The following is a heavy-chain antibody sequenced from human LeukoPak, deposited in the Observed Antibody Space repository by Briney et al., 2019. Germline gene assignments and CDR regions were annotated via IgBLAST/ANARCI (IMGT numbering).Heavy chain of an antibody. CDR3: ARESGATKIGQMLNY. Sequence: GGSLRLSCAASGLMFSTSGMHWVRQAPGKGLEWVAFIQYDGSEIYYADSLKGRFTISRDNSKNTLYLQMNSLRAEDTAVFYCARESGATKIGQMLNYWGQGTLVTVSS. V-gene: IGHV3-30*02. J-gene: IGHJ4*02. D-gene: IGHD3-10*02. CDR2: IQYDGSEI. CDR1: GLMFSTSG.